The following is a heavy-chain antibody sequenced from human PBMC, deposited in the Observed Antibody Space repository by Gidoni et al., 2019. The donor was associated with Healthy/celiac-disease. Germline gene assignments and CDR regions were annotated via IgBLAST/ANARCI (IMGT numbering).Heavy chain of an antibody. V-gene: IGHV3-21*01. D-gene: IGHD6-13*01. CDR2: ISSSSSYI. J-gene: IGHJ4*02. Sequence: EVQLVESGGGLVKPGGSLRLSCAASGFTFSSYSMNWVRQAPGKGLEWVSSISSSSSYIYYADSVKGRFTISRDNAKNSLYLQMNSLRAEDTAVYYCARDLSIAAAPQGADYWGQGTLVTVSS. CDR1: GFTFSSYS. CDR3: ARDLSIAAAPQGADY.